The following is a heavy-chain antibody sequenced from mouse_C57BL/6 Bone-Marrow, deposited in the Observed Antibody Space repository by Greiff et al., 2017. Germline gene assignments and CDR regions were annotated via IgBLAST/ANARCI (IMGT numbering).Heavy chain of an antibody. D-gene: IGHD4-1*01. Sequence: QVQLQQPGAELVMPGASVKLSCKASGYTFTSYWMHWVKQRPGQGLEWIGEIDPSDSYTNYNQKFKGKSTLTVDKSSSTAYMQLSSLTSEDSAVYYCARGYWAPFDYWGQGTTLTVSS. J-gene: IGHJ2*01. CDR3: ARGYWAPFDY. V-gene: IGHV1-69*01. CDR2: IDPSDSYT. CDR1: GYTFTSYW.